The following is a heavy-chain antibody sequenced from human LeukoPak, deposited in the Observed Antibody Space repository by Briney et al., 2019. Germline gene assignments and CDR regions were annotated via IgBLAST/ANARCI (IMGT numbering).Heavy chain of an antibody. J-gene: IGHJ4*02. Sequence: RPSQTLSLTCTVSGGSISSGSYYWSWIRQPAGKGLEWIGRIYTSGSTNYNPSLKSRVTISVDTSKNQFSLKLSSVTAADTAVYYCARLGAGVDYWGQGTLVTVSS. CDR1: GGSISSGSYY. V-gene: IGHV4-61*02. D-gene: IGHD3-10*01. CDR3: ARLGAGVDY. CDR2: IYTSGST.